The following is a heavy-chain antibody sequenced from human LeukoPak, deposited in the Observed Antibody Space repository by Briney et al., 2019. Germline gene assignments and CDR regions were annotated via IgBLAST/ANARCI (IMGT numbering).Heavy chain of an antibody. CDR1: GFTFSSYS. CDR3: ARGWLQVRPNDLDY. Sequence: PGGSLRLSCAASGFTFSSYSMNWVRQAPGKGLEWVSSISSSSSYIYYADSVKGRFTISRDNSKNTLYLQMNSLRAEDTAVYYCARGWLQVRPNDLDYWGQGTLVTVSS. D-gene: IGHD5-24*01. V-gene: IGHV3-21*01. CDR2: ISSSSSYI. J-gene: IGHJ4*02.